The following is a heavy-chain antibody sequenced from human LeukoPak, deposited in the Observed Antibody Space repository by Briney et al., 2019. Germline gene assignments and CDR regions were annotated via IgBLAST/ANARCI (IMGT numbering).Heavy chain of an antibody. CDR1: GGSISSYY. CDR3: AREGYCGGDCYRFDY. J-gene: IGHJ4*02. V-gene: IGHV4-59*12. D-gene: IGHD2-21*02. Sequence: SETLSLTCTVSGGSISSYYWSWIRQPPGKGLEWIGYIYYSGSTNYNPSLKSRVTISVDTSKNQFSLKLSSVTAADTAVYYCAREGYCGGDCYRFDYWGQGTLVTVSS. CDR2: IYYSGST.